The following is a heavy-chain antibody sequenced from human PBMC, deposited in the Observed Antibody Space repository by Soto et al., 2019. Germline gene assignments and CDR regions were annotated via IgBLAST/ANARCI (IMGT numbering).Heavy chain of an antibody. V-gene: IGHV3-21*01. CDR3: ARDRCGSGSCRFDY. CDR2: ISSSSSYI. CDR1: GFTFSSYS. J-gene: IGHJ4*02. D-gene: IGHD3-10*01. Sequence: EVQLVESGGGLVKPGGSLRLSCAASGFTFSSYSMNWVRQAPGKGLEWVSSISSSSSYIYYADSVKGRFTISRDNAKNSLYLQMNSLRAEDTAVYYCARDRCGSGSCRFDYWGQGTLVTVSS.